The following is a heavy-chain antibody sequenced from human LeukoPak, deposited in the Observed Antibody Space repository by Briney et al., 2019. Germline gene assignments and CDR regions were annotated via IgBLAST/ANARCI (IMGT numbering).Heavy chain of an antibody. D-gene: IGHD2-2*01. CDR3: ARVPYYCSSTSCYLYMDV. J-gene: IGHJ6*03. V-gene: IGHV4-59*11. CDR1: GGSISSHY. CDR2: IYYSGST. Sequence: SETLSLTCTVSGGSISSHYWSWIRQPPGKGLEWIGYIYYSGSTNYNSSLKSRVTISVDTSKNQFSLKLSSVTAADTAVYYCARVPYYCSSTSCYLYMDVWGKGTTVTVSS.